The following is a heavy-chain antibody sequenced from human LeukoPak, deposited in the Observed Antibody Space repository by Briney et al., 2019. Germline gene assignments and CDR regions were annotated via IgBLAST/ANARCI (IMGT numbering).Heavy chain of an antibody. D-gene: IGHD1-1*01. CDR3: ARERGVQLERKLDH. V-gene: IGHV1-2*02. J-gene: IGHJ4*02. CDR2: INPYTGGT. CDR1: GYTFTDYY. Sequence: SVKVSCKASGYTFTDYYMHWGRQVPGQGLEWMGWINPYTGGTNYAQKFQGRVTMPRVSSISTAYMELSSLTSDDTAVYYCARERGVQLERKLDHWGQGTLVTVSS.